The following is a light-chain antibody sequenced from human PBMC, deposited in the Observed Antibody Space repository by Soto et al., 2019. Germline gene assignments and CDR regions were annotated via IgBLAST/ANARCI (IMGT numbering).Light chain of an antibody. CDR3: CSYAGSYTHVV. CDR2: DVS. Sequence: QSVLTQPRSVSGSPGQSVTISCTGTSSDVGGYNYVSWYQQHPDKAPKLMIYDVSKRPSGVPDRFSGSKSGNTASLTISGLQAEDEADYYCCSYAGSYTHVVFGGGTKLTVL. CDR1: SSDVGGYNY. V-gene: IGLV2-11*01. J-gene: IGLJ2*01.